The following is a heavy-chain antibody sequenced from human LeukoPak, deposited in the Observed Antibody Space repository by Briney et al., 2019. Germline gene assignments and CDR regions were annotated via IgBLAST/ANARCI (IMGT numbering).Heavy chain of an antibody. Sequence: SETLSLTCTVSGGSISSGSYYWSWIRQPAGQGLEWIGRIYTSGTTNYSPSLKSRVTISVDTSKNQFSLKLSSVTAADTAVYYCARENRLVGEFYWGQGTLLTVSS. CDR3: ARENRLVGEFY. D-gene: IGHD3-10*01. CDR2: IYTSGTT. J-gene: IGHJ4*02. V-gene: IGHV4-61*02. CDR1: GGSISSGSYY.